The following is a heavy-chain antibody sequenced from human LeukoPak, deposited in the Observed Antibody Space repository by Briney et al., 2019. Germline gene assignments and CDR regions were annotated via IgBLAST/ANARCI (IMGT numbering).Heavy chain of an antibody. CDR1: GYTFTSYD. Sequence: ASVTVSCTASGYTFTSYDINWVRQATGQGLEWMGWMNPNSGNTGYAQKFQGRVTMTRNTSISTAYMELSSLRSEDTAVYYCARGYSSSWYWLPNPYYYYYGMDVWGQGTTVTVSS. V-gene: IGHV1-8*01. J-gene: IGHJ6*02. CDR3: ARGYSSSWYWLPNPYYYYYGMDV. CDR2: MNPNSGNT. D-gene: IGHD6-13*01.